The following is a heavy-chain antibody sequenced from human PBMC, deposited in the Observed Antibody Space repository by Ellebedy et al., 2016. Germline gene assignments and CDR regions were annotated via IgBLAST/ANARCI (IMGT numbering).Heavy chain of an antibody. D-gene: IGHD1-14*01. CDR1: GFSVSSND. CDR2: IYGGGTS. V-gene: IGHV3-53*01. Sequence: GGSLRLSXAVSGFSVSSNDMSWVRQAPGKGLELVSLIYGGGTSYYAESVKGRFTISRDNSKKTLYLQMSGLGAEDTAVYYCVTRHNGAFDFWGQGTTVTVSS. CDR3: VTRHNGAFDF. J-gene: IGHJ3*01.